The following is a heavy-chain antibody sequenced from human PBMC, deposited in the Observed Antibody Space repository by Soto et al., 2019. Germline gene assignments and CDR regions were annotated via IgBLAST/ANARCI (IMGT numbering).Heavy chain of an antibody. CDR1: GGSISSSSYY. Sequence: QLQLQESGPGLVKPSETLSLTCTVSGGSISSSSYYWGWIRQPPGKGLEWIGSIYYSGSTYYNPSLKSRVPITVDTSKNQFSLKLSSVTAADTAVYYWARQKYSTGGGVDPWGQGTLVTVSS. V-gene: IGHV4-39*01. CDR2: IYYSGST. D-gene: IGHD2-8*01. CDR3: ARQKYSTGGGVDP. J-gene: IGHJ5*02.